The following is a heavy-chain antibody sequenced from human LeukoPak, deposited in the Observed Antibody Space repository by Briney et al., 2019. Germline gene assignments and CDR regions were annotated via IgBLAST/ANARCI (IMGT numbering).Heavy chain of an antibody. CDR1: GYTFTSYG. Sequence: ASVKVSCKATGYTFTSYGISWVRQAPGQGLEWMGWISAYNGNTNYAQKLQGRVTMTTDTSTSTAYMELRSLRSDDTAVYYCARGLPYSSSWSYYYGVDVWGKGTTVTVSS. CDR3: ARGLPYSSSWSYYYGVDV. V-gene: IGHV1-18*04. CDR2: ISAYNGNT. D-gene: IGHD6-13*01. J-gene: IGHJ6*04.